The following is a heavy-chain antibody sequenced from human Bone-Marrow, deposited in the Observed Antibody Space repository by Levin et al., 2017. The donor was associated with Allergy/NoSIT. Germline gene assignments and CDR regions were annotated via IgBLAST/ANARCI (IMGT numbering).Heavy chain of an antibody. J-gene: IGHJ4*02. CDR3: VRETTSRGYGRLDH. CDR2: ISPRTGGT. Sequence: ASVKVSCKASGYTFTGDYLHWVRQAPGQGLEWMGWISPRTGGTSYAQNFQGRVTMTRDASISTAFLEVSSLRSDDTAVYYCVRETTSRGYGRLDHWGQGTLVTVSS. V-gene: IGHV1-2*02. CDR1: GYTFTGDY. D-gene: IGHD5-12*01.